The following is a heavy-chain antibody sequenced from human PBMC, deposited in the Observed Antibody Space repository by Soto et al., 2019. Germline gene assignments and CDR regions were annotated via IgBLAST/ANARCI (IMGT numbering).Heavy chain of an antibody. Sequence: EVQLLESGGDLVQPGGSLRLSCAASGFSFSSYSFTWVRQAPGKGLEWVAGISIGGDKTWHADSVKGRFTISRDNSKNTVYLQMKSLSVDDTAVYYCAKWDGYGDHWGQGTLVTVSS. CDR3: AKWDGYGDH. D-gene: IGHD5-18*01. J-gene: IGHJ5*02. V-gene: IGHV3-23*01. CDR1: GFSFSSYS. CDR2: ISIGGDKT.